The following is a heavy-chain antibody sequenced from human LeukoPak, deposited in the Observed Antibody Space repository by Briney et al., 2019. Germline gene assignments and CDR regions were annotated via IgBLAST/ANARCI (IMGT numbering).Heavy chain of an antibody. Sequence: GGSLRLSCAASGLTFSDYYMSWICQAPGKGLEWVSYISSSGSTIYYADSVKGRFTISRDNAKNSLYLQMNSLRAEDTAVYYCARDVKTRYCSSTSCYVPFDYWGQGTLVTVSS. V-gene: IGHV3-11*04. CDR2: ISSSGSTI. D-gene: IGHD2-2*01. CDR1: GLTFSDYY. J-gene: IGHJ4*02. CDR3: ARDVKTRYCSSTSCYVPFDY.